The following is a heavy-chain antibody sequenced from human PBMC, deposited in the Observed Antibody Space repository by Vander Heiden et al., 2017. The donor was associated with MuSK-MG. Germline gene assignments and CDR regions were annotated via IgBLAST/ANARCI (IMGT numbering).Heavy chain of an antibody. J-gene: IGHJ3*01. CDR2: IKGDGSVT. Sequence: VQLVESGGGLAQPGGSLRLSCEASGFTFSSYWMRWVRQVSGGGLDCVSRIKGDGSVTACADSVKGRFAISRDNAENMLYLQMDSLRAEDTAVYYCARDIWDGPTSNCILHDAFDVWGQGTMGTVSS. CDR1: GFTFSSYW. CDR3: ARDIWDGPTSNCILHDAFDV. D-gene: IGHD2-15*01. V-gene: IGHV3-74*01.